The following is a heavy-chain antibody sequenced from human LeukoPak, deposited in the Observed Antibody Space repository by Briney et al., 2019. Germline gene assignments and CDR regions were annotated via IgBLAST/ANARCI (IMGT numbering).Heavy chain of an antibody. Sequence: SETLSLTCTVSGGSISSYYWSWIRQPPGKGLEWIGYIYYSGSTNYNPSLKSRVTISVDTSKNQFSLKLSSVTAADTAVYYCARTDYYDSSGTTTDAFDIWGQGTMVTVSS. V-gene: IGHV4-59*08. J-gene: IGHJ3*02. CDR3: ARTDYYDSSGTTTDAFDI. D-gene: IGHD3-22*01. CDR1: GGSISSYY. CDR2: IYYSGST.